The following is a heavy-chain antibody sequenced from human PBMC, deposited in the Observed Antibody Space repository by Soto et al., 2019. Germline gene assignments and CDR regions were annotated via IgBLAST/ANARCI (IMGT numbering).Heavy chain of an antibody. CDR2: ISYDGSNK. Sequence: QVQLVESGGGVVQPGRSLRLSCAASGFTFSSYGMHWVRQAPGKGLEWVAVISYDGSNKYYADSVKGRFTISRDTCKNTLYLQMNSLRAEDTAVYYCAKDLAYYDILTGPSWYSPNYYYYGMDVWGQGTTVTVSS. J-gene: IGHJ6*02. CDR3: AKDLAYYDILTGPSWYSPNYYYYGMDV. CDR1: GFTFSSYG. D-gene: IGHD3-9*01. V-gene: IGHV3-30*18.